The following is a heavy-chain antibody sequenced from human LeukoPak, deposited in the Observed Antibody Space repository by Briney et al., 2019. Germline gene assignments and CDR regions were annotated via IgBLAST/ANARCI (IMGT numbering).Heavy chain of an antibody. V-gene: IGHV4-39*07. D-gene: IGHD3-10*01. Sequence: SETLSLTCTVSGGSISSSSYYWGWIRQPPGKGLEWIGSIYYSGSTYYNPSLKSRVTISVDTSKNQFSLKLSSVTAADTAVYYCAGTMVRGVTKRRGYFDYWGQGTLVTVSS. CDR3: AGTMVRGVTKRRGYFDY. CDR2: IYYSGST. CDR1: GGSISSSSYY. J-gene: IGHJ4*02.